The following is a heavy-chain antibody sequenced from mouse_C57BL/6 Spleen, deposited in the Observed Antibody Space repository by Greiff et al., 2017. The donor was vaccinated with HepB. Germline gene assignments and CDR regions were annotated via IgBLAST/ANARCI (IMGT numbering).Heavy chain of an antibody. CDR1: GYSFTGYY. V-gene: IGHV1-31*01. CDR2: IYPYNGVS. D-gene: IGHD3-2*02. J-gene: IGHJ4*01. CDR3: ARVPYRQLRGAMDY. Sequence: EVQLQQSGPELVKPGASVKISCKASGYSFTGYYMHWVKQSHGNILDWIGYIYPYNGVSSYNQKFKGKATLTVDKSSSTAYMELRSLTSEDSAVYYWARVPYRQLRGAMDYWGQGTSVTVSS.